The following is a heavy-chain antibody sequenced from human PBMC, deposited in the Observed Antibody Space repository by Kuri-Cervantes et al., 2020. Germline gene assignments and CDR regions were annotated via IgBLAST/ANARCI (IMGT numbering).Heavy chain of an antibody. CDR1: GYSISSGYY. CDR3: ARVASNWLDY. V-gene: IGHV4-38-2*01. J-gene: IGHJ4*02. Sequence: SETLSLTCAVSGYSISSGYYWGWIRQPPGKGLEWIGSIYYSGSTNYNPSLKSRVTISVDTSKNQFSLKLSSVTAADTAVYYCARVASNWLDYWGQGTLVPSPQ. D-gene: IGHD7-27*01. CDR2: IYYSGST.